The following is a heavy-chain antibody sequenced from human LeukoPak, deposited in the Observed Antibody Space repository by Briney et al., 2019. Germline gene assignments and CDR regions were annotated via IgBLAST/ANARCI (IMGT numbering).Heavy chain of an antibody. Sequence: SETLSLTCTVSGGSISSYYRSWIRQPPGKGLEWIGYIYYSGSTNYNPSLKSRVTISVDTSKNQFSLKLSSVTAADTAVYYCARGGSSGWYSYYGMDVWGQGTTVTVSS. D-gene: IGHD6-19*01. V-gene: IGHV4-59*01. CDR3: ARGGSSGWYSYYGMDV. CDR2: IYYSGST. J-gene: IGHJ6*02. CDR1: GGSISSYY.